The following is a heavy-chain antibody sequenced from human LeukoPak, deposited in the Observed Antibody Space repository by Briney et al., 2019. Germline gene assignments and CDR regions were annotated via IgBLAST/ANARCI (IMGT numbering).Heavy chain of an antibody. Sequence: PGGSLRLSCAASGFTFSSYGMHWVRQAPGKGLEWVAVISYDGSNKYYADSVKGRFTISRDNSKNTLYLQMNSLRAEDTAVYYCAKDNFPQQLVPFDYWGHGTLVTVSS. CDR1: GFTFSSYG. CDR3: AKDNFPQQLVPFDY. J-gene: IGHJ4*01. V-gene: IGHV3-30*18. CDR2: ISYDGSNK. D-gene: IGHD6-13*01.